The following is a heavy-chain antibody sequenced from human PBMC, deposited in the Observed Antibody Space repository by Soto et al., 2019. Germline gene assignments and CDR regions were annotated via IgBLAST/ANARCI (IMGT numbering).Heavy chain of an antibody. D-gene: IGHD3-10*01. Sequence: PGGSLRLSCAASGFTFSSYGMHWVRQAPGKGLEWVAVISYDGSNKYYADSVKGRFTISRDNSKNTLYLQMNSLRAEDTAVYYCAKASYYYGSGSPDCFDYWGQGTLVTVSS. CDR2: ISYDGSNK. CDR3: AKASYYYGSGSPDCFDY. CDR1: GFTFSSYG. V-gene: IGHV3-30*18. J-gene: IGHJ4*02.